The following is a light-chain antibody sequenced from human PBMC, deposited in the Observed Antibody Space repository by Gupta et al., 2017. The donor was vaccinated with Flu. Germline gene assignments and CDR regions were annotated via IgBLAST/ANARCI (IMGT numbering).Light chain of an antibody. Sequence: HSALTQPASVSGSPGQSITISCTGTSSDIGRYNYVSWFRQHPGKAPKLIIYDVTSRPSGVSDRFSGSKSDNTASLTISGLQAEDEAEYYCSSYTNINTPGVVFGGGTRLTVL. CDR2: DVT. J-gene: IGLJ2*01. V-gene: IGLV2-14*03. CDR3: SSYTNINTPGVV. CDR1: SSDIGRYNY.